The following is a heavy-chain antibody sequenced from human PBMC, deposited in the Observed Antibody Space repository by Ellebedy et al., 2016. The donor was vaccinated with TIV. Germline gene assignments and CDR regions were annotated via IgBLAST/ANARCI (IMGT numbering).Heavy chain of an antibody. D-gene: IGHD3-9*01. Sequence: PGGSLRLSCAASGFTFSSYAMHCVRQDPGKGLAWVGRIKSKTDGGTTDYAAPVKGRFTISRDDSKNTLYLQMNSLKTEDTAVYYCTTVPVLRYFDWLKDAFDIWGQGTMVTVSS. J-gene: IGHJ3*02. CDR1: GFTFSSYA. CDR3: TTVPVLRYFDWLKDAFDI. CDR2: IKSKTDGGTT. V-gene: IGHV3-15*07.